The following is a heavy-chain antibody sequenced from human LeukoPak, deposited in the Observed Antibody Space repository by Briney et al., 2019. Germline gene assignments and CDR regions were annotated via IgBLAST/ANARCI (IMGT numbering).Heavy chain of an antibody. Sequence: GASVKVSCKASGYTFTGYYMHWVRQAPGQGLEWMGWINPNSGGTNYAQKFQGWVTMTRDTSISTAYMELSRLRSDDTAVYYCARGVMDGELPVDYWGQGTLVTVSS. J-gene: IGHJ4*02. CDR2: INPNSGGT. CDR1: GYTFTGYY. CDR3: ARGVMDGELPVDY. V-gene: IGHV1-2*04. D-gene: IGHD1-26*01.